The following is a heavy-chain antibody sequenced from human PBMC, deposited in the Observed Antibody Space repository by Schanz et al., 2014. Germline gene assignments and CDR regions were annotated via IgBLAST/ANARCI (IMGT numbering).Heavy chain of an antibody. J-gene: IGHJ3*02. CDR2: IYYSGST. V-gene: IGHV4-34*01. CDR1: GGPFSGY. Sequence: QVQLQQWGAGLLKPSETLSLTCAVSGGPFSGYWGWIRQPPGKGLEWIGYIYYSGSTYYNPSLKSRVTMSVDTSKNQFSLKLRSVTAVDTAVYYCASKGLTTDAFDIWGQGTMVTVSS. CDR3: ASKGLTTDAFDI. D-gene: IGHD2-8*01.